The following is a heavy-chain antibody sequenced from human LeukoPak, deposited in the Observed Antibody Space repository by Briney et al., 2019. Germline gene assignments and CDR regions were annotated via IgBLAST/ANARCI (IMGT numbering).Heavy chain of an antibody. D-gene: IGHD2-15*01. V-gene: IGHV1-2*02. CDR1: GYTFTGYY. J-gene: IGHJ3*02. CDR3: ARDLSPPYCSGGSCYSDAFDI. CDR2: INPISGGA. Sequence: ASVTVSCKASGYTFTGYYMHWVQQAPGQGLAWMGWINPISGGANYAQKFQGRVTMTRDTSISTAYMELSRLRSDDTAVYYCARDLSPPYCSGGSCYSDAFDIWGQGTMVTVSS.